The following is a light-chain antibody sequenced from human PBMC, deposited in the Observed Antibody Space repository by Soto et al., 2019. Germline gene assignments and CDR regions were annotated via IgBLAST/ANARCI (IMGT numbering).Light chain of an antibody. Sequence: QSVRTQPPSLSGAPGQRVTISCTGSSSNIGAGYDVPWYQQLPGTAPKFLIYGTSTRPSGVPDRFSGSKSGTSASLAITWLQAEDEDDYYCQYYDSSPHVVFGGGTKLTVL. CDR2: GTS. J-gene: IGLJ2*01. V-gene: IGLV1-40*01. CDR1: SSNIGAGYD. CDR3: QYYDSSPHVV.